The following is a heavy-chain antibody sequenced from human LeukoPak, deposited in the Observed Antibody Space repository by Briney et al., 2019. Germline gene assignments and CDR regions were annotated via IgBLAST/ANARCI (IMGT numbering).Heavy chain of an antibody. V-gene: IGHV4-39*01. CDR1: GVSIITTSYD. Sequence: SETLSLTCTASGVSIITTSYDWGWIRQPPGKGLEWIGSISYGGSTDYNPSLKSRVTLSLDASKNQFSLRVSSVTAADTAVYYCARHFDNWGQGTLVTVSS. CDR3: ARHFDN. CDR2: ISYGGST. J-gene: IGHJ4*02.